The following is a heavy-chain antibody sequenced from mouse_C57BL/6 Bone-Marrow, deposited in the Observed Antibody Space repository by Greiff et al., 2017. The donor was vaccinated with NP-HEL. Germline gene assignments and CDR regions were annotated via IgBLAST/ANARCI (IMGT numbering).Heavy chain of an antibody. CDR2: ISPGNSDT. D-gene: IGHD2-2*01. CDR1: GYTFTSYW. V-gene: IGHV1-5*01. Sequence: EVQLQQSGTVLARPGASVKMSCKTSGYTFTSYWMHWVKQRPGQGLEWIGAISPGNSDTSYNQKFKGKAKLTAVTSASTAYMELSSLTNEDSAVYYCTGDMVTTDWFAYWGQGTLVTVSA. CDR3: TGDMVTTDWFAY. J-gene: IGHJ3*01.